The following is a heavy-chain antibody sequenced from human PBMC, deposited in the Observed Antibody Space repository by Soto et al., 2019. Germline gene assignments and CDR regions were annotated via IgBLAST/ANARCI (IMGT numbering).Heavy chain of an antibody. CDR2: IYYSGST. D-gene: IGHD4-17*01. CDR1: GGSISSYY. V-gene: IGHV4-59*01. J-gene: IGHJ4*02. Sequence: SETLSLTCTVSGGSISSYYWSWIRQPPGKGLEWIGYIYYSGSTNYNPSLKSRVTISVDTSKNQFSLKLSSVTAADTAVYYCARDLRMDYWGQGPLVTV. CDR3: ARDLRMDY.